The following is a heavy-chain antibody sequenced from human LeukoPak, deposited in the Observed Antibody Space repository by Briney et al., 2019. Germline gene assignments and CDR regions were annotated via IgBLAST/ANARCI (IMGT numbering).Heavy chain of an antibody. CDR1: GYTFTTYG. Sequence: ASVKVSCKASGYTFTTYGIGWVRQAPGQGLEWMGWISGYNGNTNYAQKFQGRVTMTTDTSTSTAYMELRSLRSDDTAVYYCARVHYDILTGYSYFDYWGQGTLVTVSS. V-gene: IGHV1-18*01. CDR2: ISGYNGNT. CDR3: ARVHYDILTGYSYFDY. J-gene: IGHJ4*02. D-gene: IGHD3-9*01.